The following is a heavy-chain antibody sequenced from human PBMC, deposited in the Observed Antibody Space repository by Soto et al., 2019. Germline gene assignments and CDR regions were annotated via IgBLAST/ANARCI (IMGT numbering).Heavy chain of an antibody. CDR1: GYTFTSYG. Sequence: ASVKGSCKASGYTFTSYGISWLRQAPGQGLEWMGWISAYNGNTNYAQKLQGRVTMTTDTSTSTAYMELRSLRSDDTAVYYCARRDIVVVVAATLDYWGQGTLVTVSS. CDR2: ISAYNGNT. D-gene: IGHD2-15*01. V-gene: IGHV1-18*01. J-gene: IGHJ4*02. CDR3: ARRDIVVVVAATLDY.